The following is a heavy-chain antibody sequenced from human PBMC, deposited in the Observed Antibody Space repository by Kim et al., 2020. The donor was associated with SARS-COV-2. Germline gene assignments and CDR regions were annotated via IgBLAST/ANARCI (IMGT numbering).Heavy chain of an antibody. CDR1: GFTFSDHY. CDR3: ARDVAD. J-gene: IGHJ4*02. Sequence: GGSLRLSCAASGFTFSDHYMDWVRQAPGKGLEWVGRARRKADNYIIEYAASVKGRFTISRDVSKNLLYLQMNSLETGDTAMYYCARDVADWGQGALVTVSS. V-gene: IGHV3-72*01. CDR2: ARRKADNYII.